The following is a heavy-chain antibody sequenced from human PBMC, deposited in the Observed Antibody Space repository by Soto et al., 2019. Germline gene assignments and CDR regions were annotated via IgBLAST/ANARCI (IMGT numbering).Heavy chain of an antibody. CDR1: GGSFSGYY. D-gene: IGHD5-18*01. J-gene: IGHJ6*03. Sequence: SETLSLTCAVYGGSFSGYYWSWIRQPPGKGLEWIGEINHSGSTNYNPSLKSRVTISVDTSKNQFSLKLSSVTAADTAVYYCARGLRGYSYGYVPYYYYYMDVWGKGTTVTVSS. CDR2: INHSGST. V-gene: IGHV4-34*01. CDR3: ARGLRGYSYGYVPYYYYYMDV.